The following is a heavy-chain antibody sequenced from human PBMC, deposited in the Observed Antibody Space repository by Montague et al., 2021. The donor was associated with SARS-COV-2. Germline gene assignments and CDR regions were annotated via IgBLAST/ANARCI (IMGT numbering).Heavy chain of an antibody. CDR2: IYTSGST. J-gene: IGHJ6*02. V-gene: IGHV4-39*07. Sequence: SETLSLTCTVSGGSISSSSYYWGWIRQPPGKGLEWIGRIYTSGSTNYNPSLKSRVTISVDTSKNQFSLKLSSVTAADTAVYYCARDRPPVATTFYYYYYGMDVWGQGTTVTVSS. CDR3: ARDRPPVATTFYYYYYGMDV. CDR1: GGSISSSSYY. D-gene: IGHD5-12*01.